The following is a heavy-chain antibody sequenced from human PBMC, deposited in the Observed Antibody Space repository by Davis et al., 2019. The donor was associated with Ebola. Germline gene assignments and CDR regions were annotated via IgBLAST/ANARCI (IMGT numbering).Heavy chain of an antibody. CDR3: ARGMEYGGPTDY. CDR2: IIPIFGTA. D-gene: IGHD4-23*01. CDR1: GGTFSSYA. Sequence: SVKVSCKASGGTFSSYAISWVRQAPGQGLEWMGGIIPIFGTANYAQKFQGRVTMTRDTSTSTAYMELSSLRSEDTAVYYCARGMEYGGPTDYWGQGTLVTVSS. J-gene: IGHJ4*02. V-gene: IGHV1-69*05.